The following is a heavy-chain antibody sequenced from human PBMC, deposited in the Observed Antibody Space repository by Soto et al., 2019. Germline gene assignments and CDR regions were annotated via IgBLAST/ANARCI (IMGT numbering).Heavy chain of an antibody. CDR3: AREYSTSPEAFDF. CDR2: IYNTGST. J-gene: IGHJ4*02. Sequence: LSLTCTVSGVSVNSDNYYWSWIRQPPGKGLEWIGHIYNTGSTTYNPSLKSRVTISLDTSRNRFSLSLNSVTAADTAVFYCAREYSTSPEAFDFWGRGTLVTVSS. CDR1: GVSVNSDNYY. D-gene: IGHD6-6*01. V-gene: IGHV4-61*03.